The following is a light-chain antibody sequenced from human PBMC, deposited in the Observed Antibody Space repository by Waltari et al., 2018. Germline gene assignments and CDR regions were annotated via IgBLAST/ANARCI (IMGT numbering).Light chain of an antibody. CDR2: DTS. Sequence: IVLTQSPGTLSLSPGDVATLSCRTSQSVSTSYVAWYHQKPGQAPRPLIYDTSSRATGIPDRFSGSGSGTDFTLTISSLKPEDFAVYYCQLYDSAWTFGQGTKVEIK. CDR1: QSVSTSY. V-gene: IGKV3-20*01. J-gene: IGKJ1*01. CDR3: QLYDSAWT.